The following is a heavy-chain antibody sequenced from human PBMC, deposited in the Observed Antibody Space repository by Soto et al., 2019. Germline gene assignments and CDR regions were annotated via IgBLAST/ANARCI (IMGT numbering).Heavy chain of an antibody. CDR1: GFTFSSYG. V-gene: IGHV3-30*18. CDR3: AKDPYGGNSY. CDR2: ISYDGSNK. D-gene: IGHD4-17*01. Sequence: QVQLVESGGGVVQPGRSLRLSCAASGFTFSSYGMHWVRQAPGKGLEWVAVISYDGSNKYYADSVKGRFTISRDNSKNTLYLQMNSLRAEDTAVYYCAKDPYGGNSYWGQGTLVTVSS. J-gene: IGHJ4*02.